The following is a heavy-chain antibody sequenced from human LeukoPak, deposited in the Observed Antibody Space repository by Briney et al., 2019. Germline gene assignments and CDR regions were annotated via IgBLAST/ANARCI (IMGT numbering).Heavy chain of an antibody. CDR1: GFTFSGSA. D-gene: IGHD1-14*01. CDR2: ISHDGSDK. Sequence: GGSLRLSCAASGFTFSGSAMHWVRQAPGKGLEWVAVISHDGSDKHYTDSVKGRFTISRDNSRNTLYLQMNSLRAEDTAVYYCAREPGPGYFDYWGQGTLVTVSS. V-gene: IGHV3-30-3*01. J-gene: IGHJ4*02. CDR3: AREPGPGYFDY.